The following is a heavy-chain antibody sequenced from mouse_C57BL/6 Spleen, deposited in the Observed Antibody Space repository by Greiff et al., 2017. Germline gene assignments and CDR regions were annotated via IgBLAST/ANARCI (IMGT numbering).Heavy chain of an antibody. CDR3: SRYRIAMDY. Sequence: QVQLQQPGAELVKPGASVKMSCKASGYTFTSYWITWVKQRPGQGLAWIGDIYPGSGSTNYNEKFKSKTTLTVDTSSSTAYMQLSSLTSEDSAVYYCSRYRIAMDYWGQGTSVTVSS. V-gene: IGHV1-55*01. CDR1: GYTFTSYW. CDR2: IYPGSGST. J-gene: IGHJ4*01.